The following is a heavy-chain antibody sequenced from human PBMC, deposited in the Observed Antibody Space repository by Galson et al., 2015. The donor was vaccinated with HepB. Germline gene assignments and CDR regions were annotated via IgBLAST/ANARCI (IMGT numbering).Heavy chain of an antibody. CDR1: GYSFTSYW. D-gene: IGHD3-22*01. J-gene: IGHJ6*02. CDR3: ASSYYDSSGYYYYYGMDV. V-gene: IGHV5-51*01. Sequence: SGAEVKKPGESLKISCKGSGYSFTSYWIGWVRQMPGKGLEWMGIIYPGDSDTRYSPSFQGQVTISADKSISTAYLQWSSLKASDTAMYYCASSYYDSSGYYYYYGMDVWGQGTTVTVSS. CDR2: IYPGDSDT.